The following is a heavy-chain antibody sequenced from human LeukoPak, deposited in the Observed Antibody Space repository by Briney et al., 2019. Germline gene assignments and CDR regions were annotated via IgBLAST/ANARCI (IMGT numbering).Heavy chain of an antibody. CDR2: VSGSGSST. J-gene: IGHJ4*02. CDR1: GFTFSSYA. V-gene: IGHV3-23*01. CDR3: AKMNFWAGYYTPKFDF. Sequence: GGSLRLSCAASGFTFSSYAMSWVRQAPRKGLEWVSVVSGSGSSTDYADSVKGRFTISRDNSKKTQYLQMSSLSAEDTAVYYCAKMNFWAGYYTPKFDFWGQGTLVTVSS. D-gene: IGHD3/OR15-3a*01.